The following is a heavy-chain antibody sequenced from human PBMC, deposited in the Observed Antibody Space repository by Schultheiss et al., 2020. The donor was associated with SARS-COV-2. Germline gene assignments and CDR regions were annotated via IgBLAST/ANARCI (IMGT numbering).Heavy chain of an antibody. CDR1: GGSISSYY. Sequence: SETLSLTCTVSGGSISSYYWSWIRQPPGKGLEWIWYIYYSGSTNYNPSLKSRVTISVDTSKNQFSLKLSSVTAADTAVYYCARDPDRYYYYGMHVWGQGTTVTVSS. CDR3: ARDPDRYYYYGMHV. J-gene: IGHJ6*02. V-gene: IGHV4-59*01. CDR2: IYYSGST. D-gene: IGHD1-14*01.